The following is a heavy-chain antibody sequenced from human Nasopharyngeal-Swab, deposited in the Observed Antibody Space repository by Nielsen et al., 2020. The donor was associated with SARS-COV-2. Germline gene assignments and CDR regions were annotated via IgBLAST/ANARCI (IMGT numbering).Heavy chain of an antibody. D-gene: IGHD6-13*01. CDR2: ISSSSSYI. CDR3: AREGPAAGTTKDY. Sequence: VRQAPGKGLEWVSSISSSSSYIYYADSVKGRFTISRDNAKNSLYLQMNSLRAEDTAVYCCAREGPAAGTTKDYWGQGTLVTVSS. V-gene: IGHV3-21*01. J-gene: IGHJ4*02.